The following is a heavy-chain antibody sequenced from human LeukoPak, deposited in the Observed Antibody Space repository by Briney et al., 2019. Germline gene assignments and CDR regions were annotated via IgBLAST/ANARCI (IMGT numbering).Heavy chain of an antibody. V-gene: IGHV4-34*01. J-gene: IGHJ4*02. D-gene: IGHD6-19*01. CDR1: GGSFSGYY. CDR3: ARRSSSGWYYFDY. Sequence: SETLSLTCAVYGGSFSGYYWSWIRQPPGKGLVWIGEINHSGSTNYNPSLKSRVTISVDTPKNQFSLKLSSVTAADTAVYYCARRSSSGWYYFDYWGQGTLVTVSS. CDR2: INHSGST.